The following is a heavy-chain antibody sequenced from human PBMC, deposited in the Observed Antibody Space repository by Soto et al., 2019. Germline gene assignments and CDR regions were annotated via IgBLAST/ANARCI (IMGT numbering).Heavy chain of an antibody. CDR2: IYYSGST. Sequence: PSETLSLTCTVSGGSISSGDYYWGWIRQPPGKGLEWIGYIYYSGSTYYNPSLKSRVTISVDTSKNQFSLKLSSVTAADTAVYYCARGKVVVVAATRVPPPKDNWFDPWGQGTLVTVSS. J-gene: IGHJ5*02. D-gene: IGHD2-15*01. CDR1: GGSISSGDYY. CDR3: ARGKVVVVAATRVPPPKDNWFDP. V-gene: IGHV4-30-4*01.